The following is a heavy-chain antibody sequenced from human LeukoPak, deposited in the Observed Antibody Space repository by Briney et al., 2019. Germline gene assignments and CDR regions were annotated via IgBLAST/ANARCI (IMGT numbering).Heavy chain of an antibody. CDR1: GFTFSNYA. D-gene: IGHD2-8*01. V-gene: IGHV3-23*01. CDR3: AKCPPYCTNGICYTQKYYFDY. CDR2: ISGSGGST. Sequence: GGSLRLSCAASGFTFSNYAMNWVRQAPGKGLEYVSAISGSGGSTYYADSVKGRFTISRDNSKNTLYLQMNSLRAEGTAVYYCAKCPPYCTNGICYTQKYYFDYWGQGTLVTVSS. J-gene: IGHJ4*02.